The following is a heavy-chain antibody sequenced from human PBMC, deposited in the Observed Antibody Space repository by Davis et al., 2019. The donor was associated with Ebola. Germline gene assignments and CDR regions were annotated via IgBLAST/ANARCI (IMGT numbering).Heavy chain of an antibody. V-gene: IGHV3-30-3*01. D-gene: IGHD6-13*01. J-gene: IGHJ4*02. CDR1: GFTFSSYA. CDR2: ISYDGSNK. CDR3: ARLAAAGTGFDY. Sequence: PGGSLRLSCAASGFTFSSYAMHWVRQAPGKGLEWVAVISYDGSNKYYADSVKGRFTISRDNSKNTLYLQMNSLRAEDTAVYYCARLAAAGTGFDYWGQGTLVTVSS.